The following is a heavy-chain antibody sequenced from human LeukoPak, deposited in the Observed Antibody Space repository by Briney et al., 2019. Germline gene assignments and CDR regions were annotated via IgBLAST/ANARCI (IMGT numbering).Heavy chain of an antibody. J-gene: IGHJ4*02. CDR1: GYTFTGYY. Sequence: ASVKVSCKASGYTFTGYYTHWVRQAPGQGLEWKGWINPNSGGTNYAQKFQGRVTMTRDTSISTAYMELSRLRSDDTAVYYCARGPDFGQLGTIDIVVVPAAISFICDYWGQGTLVTVSS. CDR3: ARGPDFGQLGTIDIVVVPAAISFICDY. V-gene: IGHV1-2*02. D-gene: IGHD2-2*02. CDR2: INPNSGGT.